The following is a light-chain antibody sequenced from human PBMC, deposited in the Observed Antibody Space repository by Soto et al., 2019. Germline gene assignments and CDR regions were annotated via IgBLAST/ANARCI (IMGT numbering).Light chain of an antibody. Sequence: ELVVTWCSATRSVCPGERTSVXCRASQSVSSNLAWYQQKPGQAPRLLITGASNRATGIPDRVSGSGSGSDFTLIISRREPEDFAVYYCKEYGSSGTFGQGTKVDIK. CDR2: GAS. CDR3: KEYGSSGT. V-gene: IGKV3-20*01. CDR1: QSVSSN. J-gene: IGKJ1*01.